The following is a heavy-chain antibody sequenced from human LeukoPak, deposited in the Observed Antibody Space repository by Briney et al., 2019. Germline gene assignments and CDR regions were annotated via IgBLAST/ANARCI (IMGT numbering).Heavy chain of an antibody. CDR3: ARETLNYYGSGSYSAYYFDY. Sequence: PSQTLSLTCTVSGGSISSGGYYWSWIRQHPGTGLEWIGYIYYGGSTYYNPSLKSRVTISVDTSKNQFSLKLSSVTAADTAVYYCARETLNYYGSGSYSAYYFDYWGQGTLVTVSS. J-gene: IGHJ4*02. CDR2: IYYGGST. CDR1: GGSISSGGYY. V-gene: IGHV4-31*03. D-gene: IGHD3-10*01.